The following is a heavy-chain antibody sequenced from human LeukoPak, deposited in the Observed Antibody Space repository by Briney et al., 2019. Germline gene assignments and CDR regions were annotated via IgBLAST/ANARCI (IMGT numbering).Heavy chain of an antibody. CDR1: GYTFSGIV. CDR2: IRLNSGAT. Sequence: GGSVRVSCEASGYTFSGIVVHWLRQAPGQGLEWMGWIRLNSGATNSAQKCHGRVTMTRDSSITRASMQLNRLTFDTPTVYCSATGGDCSDGTCNNWFDPWGQGTLVTVSS. V-gene: IGHV1-2*02. D-gene: IGHD2-15*01. J-gene: IGHJ5*02. CDR3: ATGGDCSDGTCNNWFDP.